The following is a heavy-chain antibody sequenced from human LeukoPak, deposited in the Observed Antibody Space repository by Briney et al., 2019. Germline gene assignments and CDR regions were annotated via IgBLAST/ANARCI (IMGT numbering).Heavy chain of an antibody. CDR2: INPNSGGT. Sequence: ASVKVSCKASGYTFTGYYMHWARQAPGQGLEWMGRINPNSGGTNYAQKFQGRVTMTRDTSISTAYMELSRLRSDDTAVYYCASKHYGDYYFDYWGQGTLVTVSS. J-gene: IGHJ4*02. V-gene: IGHV1-2*06. D-gene: IGHD4-17*01. CDR3: ASKHYGDYYFDY. CDR1: GYTFTGYY.